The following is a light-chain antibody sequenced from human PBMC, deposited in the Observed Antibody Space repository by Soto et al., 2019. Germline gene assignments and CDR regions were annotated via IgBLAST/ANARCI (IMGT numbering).Light chain of an antibody. Sequence: EIVLTQSPATLSLFPGDRATLSCRASQSVDAYLAWYQQRPGQAPRLLMFDASNRATGTPTRFSGRGSGTDFTLTISSLEPEDFAVYYCQQRSTWSPTFGQGTKVEIK. CDR1: QSVDAY. CDR3: QQRSTWSPT. CDR2: DAS. J-gene: IGKJ1*01. V-gene: IGKV3-11*01.